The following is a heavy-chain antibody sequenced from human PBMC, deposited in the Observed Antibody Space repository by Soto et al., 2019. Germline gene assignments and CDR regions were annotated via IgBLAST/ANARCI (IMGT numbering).Heavy chain of an antibody. CDR1: GGSISSYY. CDR2: IYTSGST. Sequence: PSETLSLTCTVSGGSISSYYWSWIRQPAGKGLEWIGRIYTSGSTNYNPSLKSRVTMSVDTSKNQFSLKLRSVTAADTAVYYCARVGMVGTVLGYWFDPWGQGSLVTVSS. J-gene: IGHJ5*02. CDR3: ARVGMVGTVLGYWFDP. D-gene: IGHD6-19*01. V-gene: IGHV4-4*07.